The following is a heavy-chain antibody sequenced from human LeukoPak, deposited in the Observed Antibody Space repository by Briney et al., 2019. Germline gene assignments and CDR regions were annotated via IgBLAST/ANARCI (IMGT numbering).Heavy chain of an antibody. Sequence: GGSLRLSRAASGFTVSHNYMTWVRQAPGKGLEWVSFIYTGGSTFYADSEKGRFTISRDNSKNTLYLQMNSLRAGDTAIYYCARGHEALDYWGQGTLVTVSS. CDR3: ARGHEALDY. CDR2: IYTGGST. J-gene: IGHJ4*02. V-gene: IGHV3-53*01. CDR1: GFTVSHNY.